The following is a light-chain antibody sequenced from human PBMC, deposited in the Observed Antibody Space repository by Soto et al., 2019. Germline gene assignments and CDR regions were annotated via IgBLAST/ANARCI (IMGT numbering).Light chain of an antibody. CDR3: QQYNNWPIT. V-gene: IGKV3-15*01. CDR2: RAS. Sequence: EVVLTQSPGTLSVSPGERAILSCWASQSINNILAWYQQKPGQAPRLLIYRASTRATDTPARFSGSGSGTEFSLTISSLQSEDFSVYYCQQYNNWPITFGQGTRLEIQ. J-gene: IGKJ5*01. CDR1: QSINNI.